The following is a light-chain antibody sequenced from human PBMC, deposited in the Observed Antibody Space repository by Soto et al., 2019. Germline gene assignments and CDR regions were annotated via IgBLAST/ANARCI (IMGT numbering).Light chain of an antibody. J-gene: IGKJ2*01. CDR3: QQYDNWPPLYT. Sequence: EIVMTQSPATLSLSPGERATLSCRASQSVRSNLAWYQQKPGQAPRLLIYGASTRAIGIPARFSGSGSGTEFTLTISSLQSEDFAVYYCQQYDNWPPLYTFGQGTKLEIK. V-gene: IGKV3-15*01. CDR1: QSVRSN. CDR2: GAS.